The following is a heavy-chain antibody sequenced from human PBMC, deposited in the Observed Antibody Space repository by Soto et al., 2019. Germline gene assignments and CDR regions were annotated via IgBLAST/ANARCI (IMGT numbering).Heavy chain of an antibody. CDR2: INAGYGNT. CDR1: GYTFSSYA. CDR3: ARDTGDGTFDF. V-gene: IGHV1-3*01. J-gene: IGHJ4*01. Sequence: EASVNVSCKASGYTFSSYAMHWVRQAPGQRLEWMGWINAGYGNTKSSQKFQDRVTISRDTSASTAYMELTSLRSEDTAVYYCARDTGDGTFDFWGHGTLVTVSS. D-gene: IGHD7-27*01.